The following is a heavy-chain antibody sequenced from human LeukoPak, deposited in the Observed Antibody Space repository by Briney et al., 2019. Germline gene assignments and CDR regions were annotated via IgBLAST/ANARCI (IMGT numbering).Heavy chain of an antibody. V-gene: IGHV4-59*01. CDR2: IYYSGST. Sequence: PSETLSLTCTVSGGSISSYYWSWVRQPPGKGLEWSGYIYYSGSTNYNPSLKSRVTISVDTSKNQFSLKLSSVTAADTAVYYCARTTGGYSSGWHPDYWGQGTLVTVSS. J-gene: IGHJ4*02. CDR3: ARTTGGYSSGWHPDY. CDR1: GGSISSYY. D-gene: IGHD6-19*01.